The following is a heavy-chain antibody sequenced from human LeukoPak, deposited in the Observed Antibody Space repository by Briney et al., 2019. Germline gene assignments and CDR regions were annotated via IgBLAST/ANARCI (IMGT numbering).Heavy chain of an antibody. Sequence: ASVKVSCKASGYTFTGYYMHWVRQAPGQGLEWMGRINPNSGGTNYAQKFQGRVTMTRDTSISTAYMELSRLRSDDTAVYYCARDPSSSSWYYFDYWGQGTLVTVSS. CDR1: GYTFTGYY. D-gene: IGHD6-13*01. J-gene: IGHJ4*02. CDR3: ARDPSSSSWYYFDY. V-gene: IGHV1-2*06. CDR2: INPNSGGT.